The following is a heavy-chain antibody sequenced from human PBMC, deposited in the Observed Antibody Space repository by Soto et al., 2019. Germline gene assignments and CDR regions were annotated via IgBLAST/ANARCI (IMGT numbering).Heavy chain of an antibody. CDR3: ARDYNYACDE. Sequence: GGSLRLSCAVSGFTFSSFAMSWVRQAPGKGLEWVSVISSSGGTTYYADSVKGRFTISRDNSKNTLYLQMNSLRAEDTAVYYCARDYNYACDEWGQGTLVTVSS. CDR2: ISSSGGTT. J-gene: IGHJ4*02. CDR1: GFTFSSFA. V-gene: IGHV3-23*01. D-gene: IGHD3-16*01.